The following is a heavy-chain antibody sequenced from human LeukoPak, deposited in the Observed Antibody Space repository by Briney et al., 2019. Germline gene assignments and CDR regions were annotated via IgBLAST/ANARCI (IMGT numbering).Heavy chain of an antibody. CDR2: INPNTGGT. CDR3: ARAPMIVVVFPPRHDF. V-gene: IGHV1-2*02. CDR1: GYTFTGHY. D-gene: IGHD3-22*01. J-gene: IGHJ4*02. Sequence: EASVKVSCKTSGYTFTGHYMHWVRQAPGQGLEWMGWINPNTGGTNYAQKFQGRVTMTSDTSISTAYMELSSLKSDDTAMYYCARAPMIVVVFPPRHDFWGQGTLVTVSS.